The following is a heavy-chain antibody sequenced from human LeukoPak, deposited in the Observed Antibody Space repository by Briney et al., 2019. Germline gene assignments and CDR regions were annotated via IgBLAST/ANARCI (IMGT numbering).Heavy chain of an antibody. CDR2: ISYDGSKK. J-gene: IGHJ4*02. CDR3: AKVRWDNSGWYYLDN. CDR1: GFTFSSYG. D-gene: IGHD6-19*01. Sequence: GGSLRLSCAASGFTFSSYGMHWVRQAPGKGLEWVAVISYDGSKKYYADSVKGRFTISRDNSKNTLYLQMNSLSAEDTAVYYCAKVRWDNSGWYYLDNWGQGALVTVSS. V-gene: IGHV3-30*18.